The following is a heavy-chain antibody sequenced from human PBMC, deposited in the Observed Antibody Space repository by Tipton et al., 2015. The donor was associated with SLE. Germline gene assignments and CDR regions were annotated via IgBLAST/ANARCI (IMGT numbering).Heavy chain of an antibody. CDR2: IHTSGST. D-gene: IGHD2-2*01. Sequence: TLSLTCAVSGGSMSSVSDYWSWIRQPAGKGLEWIGRIHTSGSTYYNPALKSRVTMSVDTSKSQFSLKLTFVSAADTAIYYCARMGLCTTTTCNEGAFDVWGQGSMVTVSS. V-gene: IGHV4-61*02. CDR3: ARMGLCTTTTCNEGAFDV. CDR1: GGSMSSVSDY. J-gene: IGHJ3*01.